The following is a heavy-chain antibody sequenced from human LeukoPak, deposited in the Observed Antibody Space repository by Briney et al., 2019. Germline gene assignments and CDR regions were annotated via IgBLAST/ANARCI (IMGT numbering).Heavy chain of an antibody. CDR2: VSDTGAIT. J-gene: IGHJ3*01. D-gene: IGHD1-1*01. V-gene: IGHV3-23*01. CDR1: GFTFSNYA. Sequence: GGSLRLSCASSGFTFSNYAMTWVRQAPGKGLGWVSSVSDTGAITYYADSVKGRYTISRDNSKNTLSLRMSSLRVEDTATYYCAERDNSVWGQGTLVTVSS. CDR3: AERDNSV.